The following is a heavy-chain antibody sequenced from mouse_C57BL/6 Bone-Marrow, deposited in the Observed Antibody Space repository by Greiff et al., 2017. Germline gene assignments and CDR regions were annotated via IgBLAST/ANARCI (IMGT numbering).Heavy chain of an antibody. V-gene: IGHV1-67*01. J-gene: IGHJ3*01. CDR3: ARGGLLFAY. CDR1: GYTFTDYA. Sequence: QVQLQQSGPELVRPGVSVKISCKGSGYTFTDYAMHWVKQSHAKSLEWIGVISTYYGDARYNQKFKGKATMTVANYSSTAYMGLARLTSEDSAVYYCARGGLLFAYWGQGTLVTVSA. CDR2: ISTYYGDA.